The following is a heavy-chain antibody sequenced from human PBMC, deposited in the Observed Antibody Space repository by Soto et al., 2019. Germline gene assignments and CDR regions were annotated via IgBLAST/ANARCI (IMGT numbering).Heavy chain of an antibody. CDR1: GGSISSGGYY. Sequence: SATLSLTGTVSGGSISSGGYYWSWIRKHPGKGLEWIGYIYYSGSTYYNPSLKSRVTISVDTSKNQFSLKLSSVTAADTAVYYCAREKLWFGEFCGMDVWGQGTTVTVSS. CDR3: AREKLWFGEFCGMDV. CDR2: IYYSGST. V-gene: IGHV4-61*08. J-gene: IGHJ6*02. D-gene: IGHD3-10*01.